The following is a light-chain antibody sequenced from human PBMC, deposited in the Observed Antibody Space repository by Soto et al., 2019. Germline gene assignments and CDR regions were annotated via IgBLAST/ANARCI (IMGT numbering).Light chain of an antibody. J-gene: IGLJ1*01. V-gene: IGLV2-8*01. CDR2: EVS. Sequence: TPPPSASGSPGQSVTISCTVTSSDVGGYNYVSWYQQHPGKAPKLMIYEVSKRPPGVPDRFSGSKSGNTASLTVSGLQAEDEADYYCSSYAGSNNYVFGTGTKLTVL. CDR3: SSYAGSNNYV. CDR1: SSDVGGYNY.